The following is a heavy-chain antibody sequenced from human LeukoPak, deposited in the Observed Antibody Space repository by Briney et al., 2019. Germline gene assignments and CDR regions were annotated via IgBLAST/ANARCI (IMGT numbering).Heavy chain of an antibody. D-gene: IGHD3-22*01. Sequence: PGGSLRLSRVASAFTFSSYGMHWVRQAPGKGLEWVAFIRYDGSSKDYVDSVKGRFTISRDNSKNTVDLQMDSLREEDTAVYYCAKGENRDSSGSYDSWGQGTLVTVSS. CDR2: IRYDGSSK. CDR3: AKGENRDSSGSYDS. CDR1: AFTFSSYG. V-gene: IGHV3-30*02. J-gene: IGHJ4*02.